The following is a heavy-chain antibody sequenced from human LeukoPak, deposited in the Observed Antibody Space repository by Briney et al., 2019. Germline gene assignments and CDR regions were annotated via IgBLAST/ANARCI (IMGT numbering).Heavy chain of an antibody. CDR3: ARGSSGSTYCYMDV. CDR2: ISGSGGNT. Sequence: QTGGSLRLSCAASGFTFSSNAMTWVRQAPGKGLEWVSGISGSGGNTYYAGSVKGRFTISRDNSKNTLYVQMNSLRAEDTAVYYCARGSSGSTYCYMDVWGKGTTVTVSS. J-gene: IGHJ6*03. D-gene: IGHD3-22*01. V-gene: IGHV3-23*01. CDR1: GFTFSSNA.